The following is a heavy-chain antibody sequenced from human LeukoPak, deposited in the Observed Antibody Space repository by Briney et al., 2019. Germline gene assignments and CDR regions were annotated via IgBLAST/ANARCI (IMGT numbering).Heavy chain of an antibody. CDR2: IYTSGGT. Sequence: PSETLSLTCTVSGGSISSYYWSWIRQPAGKGLEWIGRIYTSGGTNYNPSLKSRVTMSVDTSKNQFSLKLSSVIAADTAVYYCARSEINTADFDYWGQGTLVTVSS. J-gene: IGHJ4*02. CDR3: ARSEINTADFDY. V-gene: IGHV4-4*07. CDR1: GGSISSYY. D-gene: IGHD5-18*01.